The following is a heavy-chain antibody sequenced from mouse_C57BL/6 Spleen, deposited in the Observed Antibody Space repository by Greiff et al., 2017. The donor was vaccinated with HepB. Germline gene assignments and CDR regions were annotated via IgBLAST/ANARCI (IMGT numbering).Heavy chain of an antibody. CDR3: ARPLITTVVATDD. CDR1: GYTFTSYW. CDR2: IDPSDSYT. D-gene: IGHD1-1*01. V-gene: IGHV1-59*01. J-gene: IGHJ2*01. Sequence: QVQLQQPGAELVRPGTSVKLSCKASGYTFTSYWMHWVKQRPGQGLEWIGVIDPSDSYTNYNQKFKGKATLTVDTSSSTAYMQLSSLTSEDSAVYYCARPLITTVVATDDWGQGTTRTVSS.